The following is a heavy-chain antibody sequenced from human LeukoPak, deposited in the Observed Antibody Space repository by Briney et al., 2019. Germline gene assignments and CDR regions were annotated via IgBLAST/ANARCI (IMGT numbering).Heavy chain of an antibody. CDR3: ASQNLGQLSFFDN. J-gene: IGHJ4*02. Sequence: SEALSLTCSVSGASLSSYFWAWIRQPPGKRLEWIGYVYSRWSSDYNPSFKSRVSMSVDTSKSQVSLKLTSVSAADTAVYYCASQNLGQLSFFDNWGQGTLVTVSS. V-gene: IGHV4-4*09. D-gene: IGHD3-16*02. CDR2: VYSRWSS. CDR1: GASLSSYF.